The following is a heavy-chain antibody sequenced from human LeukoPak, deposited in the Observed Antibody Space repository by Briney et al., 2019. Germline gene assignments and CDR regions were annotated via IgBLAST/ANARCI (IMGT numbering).Heavy chain of an antibody. D-gene: IGHD1-26*01. CDR3: ARTQLYSGSYSSPFDI. CDR1: GFSLSTSGMR. Sequence: SGPALVKPTQTLTLTCTFSGFSLSTSGMRVSWIRQPPGKALEWLARIDWGDDKLYSTSLKTRLTISKDLSKNHVVLTMTNMDPVDTATYYCARTQLYSGSYSSPFDIWGQGTMVTVSS. CDR2: IDWGDDK. J-gene: IGHJ3*02. V-gene: IGHV2-70*04.